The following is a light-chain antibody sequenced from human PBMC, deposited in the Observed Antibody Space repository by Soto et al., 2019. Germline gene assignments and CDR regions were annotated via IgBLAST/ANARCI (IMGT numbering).Light chain of an antibody. CDR2: WAS. Sequence: DIVMTQSPDPLAVSLGERATTNCKSSQSVLYSSNNKNYLAWYQQKPGQPPKLLIYWASTRESGVPDRFSGSGSGTDFTLTISSLQAEDVAVYYCQQYCSTPWTFGQGTKLEIK. CDR1: QSVLYSSNNKNY. J-gene: IGKJ1*01. CDR3: QQYCSTPWT. V-gene: IGKV4-1*01.